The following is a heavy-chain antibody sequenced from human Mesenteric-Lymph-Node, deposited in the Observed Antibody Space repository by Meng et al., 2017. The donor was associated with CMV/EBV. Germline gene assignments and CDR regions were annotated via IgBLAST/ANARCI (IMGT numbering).Heavy chain of an antibody. CDR3: ARGPLTAYDY. D-gene: IGHD5-18*01. V-gene: IGHV3-48*03. J-gene: IGHJ4*02. CDR1: GFTFSSYE. CDR2: ISSSGSTI. Sequence: GGSLRLSCAASGFTFSSYEMNWVRQAPGKGLEWVSYISSSGSTIYYADSVKGRFTISRDNAKNSLYLQMNSLRAADTAVYYCARGPLTAYDYWGQGTLVTVSS.